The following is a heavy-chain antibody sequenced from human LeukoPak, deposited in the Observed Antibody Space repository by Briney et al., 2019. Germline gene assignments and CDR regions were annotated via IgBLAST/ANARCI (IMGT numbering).Heavy chain of an antibody. J-gene: IGHJ3*02. D-gene: IGHD2-15*01. CDR1: GLIFSNYG. V-gene: IGHV3-48*03. Sequence: GGSLRLSCATSGLIFSNYGMDWVRQAPGKGLEWVSYISTSGTTIYYADSVKGRFTVSRDNAKNSLYLQMNSLRAEDTAVYYCAKGGYCSGGICYRLNAFDIWGQGTMVTVSS. CDR3: AKGGYCSGGICYRLNAFDI. CDR2: ISTSGTTI.